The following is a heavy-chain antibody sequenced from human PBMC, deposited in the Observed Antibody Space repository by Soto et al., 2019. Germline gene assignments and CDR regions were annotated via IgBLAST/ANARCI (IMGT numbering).Heavy chain of an antibody. D-gene: IGHD6-19*01. CDR1: GFTFSSYG. CDR3: AKDSDSSGWYFDY. J-gene: IGHJ4*02. Sequence: VQLVESGGGVVQPGRSLRLSCAASGFTFSSYGMHWVRQAPGKGLEWVAVISYDGSNKYYADSVKGRFTISRDNSKNTLYLQMNSLRAEDTAVYYCAKDSDSSGWYFDYWGQGTLVTVSS. CDR2: ISYDGSNK. V-gene: IGHV3-30*18.